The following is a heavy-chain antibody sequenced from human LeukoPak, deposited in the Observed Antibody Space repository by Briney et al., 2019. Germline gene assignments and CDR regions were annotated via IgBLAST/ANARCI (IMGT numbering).Heavy chain of an antibody. CDR2: IQQDGSAK. J-gene: IGHJ1*01. CDR3: ATYSILNAREFRY. Sequence: PGGSLRLSCAASGFTFSSYRMTWVRQAPGKGLEWVANIQQDGSAKYYVDSVKGRFTISRDNAKNSVYLQMNSLGADDTAVYYCATYSILNAREFRYWGQGTLVTVTS. CDR1: GFTFSSYR. V-gene: IGHV3-7*01. D-gene: IGHD4-11*01.